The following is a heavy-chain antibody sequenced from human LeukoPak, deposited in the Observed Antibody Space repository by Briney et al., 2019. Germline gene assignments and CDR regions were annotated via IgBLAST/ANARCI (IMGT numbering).Heavy chain of an antibody. J-gene: IGHJ4*02. D-gene: IGHD6-13*01. V-gene: IGHV3-7*04. Sequence: TGGSLRLSCAASGFIFSRFWMSWVRQAPGKGLEWLANVKEDGSEKFYVDSVKGRFTISRDNAKNSLYLQMNSLRAEDTAVYYCARYGSRVAAGAFDYWGQGTLVTVSS. CDR2: VKEDGSEK. CDR3: ARYGSRVAAGAFDY. CDR1: GFIFSRFW.